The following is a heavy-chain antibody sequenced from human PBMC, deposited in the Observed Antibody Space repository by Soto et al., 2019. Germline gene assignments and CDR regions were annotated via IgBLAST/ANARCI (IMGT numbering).Heavy chain of an antibody. Sequence: GGSLRLSCAASGFTFSSYSMNWVRQAPGKGLEWVSYISSSSTIYYADSEKGRFTISRDNAKNSLYMQMNSLRAEVTVVYFCATNRITIFGVDIDYWGQGTLVTVSS. D-gene: IGHD3-3*01. V-gene: IGHV3-48*01. CDR3: ATNRITIFGVDIDY. CDR1: GFTFSSYS. CDR2: ISSSSTI. J-gene: IGHJ4*02.